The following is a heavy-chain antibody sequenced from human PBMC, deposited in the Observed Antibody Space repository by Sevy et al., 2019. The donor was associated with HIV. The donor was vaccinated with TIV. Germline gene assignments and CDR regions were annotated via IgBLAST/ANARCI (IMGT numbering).Heavy chain of an antibody. D-gene: IGHD2-2*01. J-gene: IGHJ2*01. CDR3: ARLPHSSRWGYFDV. Sequence: SETLSLTCTVSGGSVSSTNSYWGWIRQPPGKGLEWIGSGYYSGSTSYNPSLNSRVTISVDTSMDQFSLKLSSVTAADSAVYYCARLPHSSRWGYFDVWGRGTLVTVSS. CDR2: GYYSGST. V-gene: IGHV4-39*01. CDR1: GGSVSSTNSY.